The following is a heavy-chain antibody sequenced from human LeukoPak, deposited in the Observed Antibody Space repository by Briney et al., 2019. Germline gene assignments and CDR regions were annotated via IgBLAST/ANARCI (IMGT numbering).Heavy chain of an antibody. Sequence: PGGSLRLPCAASGFTFNSFAMSWVRQAPGKGLKWVSGISGSGDITYYADSVEGRFTISRDNSKNTLYLQMSSLRAEDTAVYYCATGLDYGPWYFDYWGQGTLVTVSS. CDR3: ATGLDYGPWYFDY. CDR1: GFTFNSFA. J-gene: IGHJ4*02. D-gene: IGHD4-17*01. V-gene: IGHV3-23*01. CDR2: ISGSGDIT.